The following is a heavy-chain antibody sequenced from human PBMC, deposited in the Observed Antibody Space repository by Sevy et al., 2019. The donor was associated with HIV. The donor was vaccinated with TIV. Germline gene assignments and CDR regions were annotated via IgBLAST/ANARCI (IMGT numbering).Heavy chain of an antibody. CDR1: GGSISSVNW. CDR2: IYHSGYT. J-gene: IGHJ5*02. Sequence: SETLSLTCAVSGGSISSVNWWHWVRQPPGKGLEWIGKIYHSGYTNYNPSLKSRVTISVDNSKNQFSLNLNSVTAADTAVYYCARGGETPRGFDPWGQGSLVTVSS. D-gene: IGHD3-16*01. CDR3: ARGGETPRGFDP. V-gene: IGHV4-4*02.